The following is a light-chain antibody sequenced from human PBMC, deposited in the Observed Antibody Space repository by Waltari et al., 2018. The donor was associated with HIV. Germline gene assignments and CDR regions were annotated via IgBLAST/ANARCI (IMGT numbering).Light chain of an antibody. V-gene: IGLV2-14*01. CDR2: EVN. CDR3: SSHTTSSTLYV. CDR1: SSDIGYSDS. J-gene: IGLJ1*01. Sequence: QSALTQPASVSGSPGQSITISCTGTSSDIGYSDSVSWDQHHPGKAPKLMIYEVNNRPSVISNRFSCSKSGNTASLTISGLQAEDEADYYCSSHTTSSTLYVFGTGTKVTVL.